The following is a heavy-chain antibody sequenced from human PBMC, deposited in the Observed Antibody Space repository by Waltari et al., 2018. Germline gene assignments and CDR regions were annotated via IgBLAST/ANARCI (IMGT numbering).Heavy chain of an antibody. V-gene: IGHV4-38-2*02. CDR3: ARVGRTMVRGVGWYFDL. J-gene: IGHJ2*01. CDR1: GYSISSGYY. CDR2: IFHSESA. Sequence: QVQLQESGPGLVKPSETLSLTCTVSGYSISSGYYWGWIRQPPGKGLEWIGRIFHSESAYYNPSLKSRVTISVDTSKNQFSLKLSSVTAADTAVYYCARVGRTMVRGVGWYFDLWGRGTLVTVSS. D-gene: IGHD3-10*01.